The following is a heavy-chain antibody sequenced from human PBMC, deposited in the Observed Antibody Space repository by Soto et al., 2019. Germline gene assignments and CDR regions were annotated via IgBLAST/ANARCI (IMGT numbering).Heavy chain of an antibody. CDR3: ARARDYDFWSGYSPWFDP. D-gene: IGHD3-3*01. CDR2: IYYSGST. Sequence: QVQLQESGPGLVKPSQTLSLTCTVSGGSISSGGYYWSWIRQHPGKGLEWIGYIYYSGSTYYNPSLKSRVTISVDTSKNQFYLKLSSVTAADTAVYYCARARDYDFWSGYSPWFDPWGQGTLVTVSS. V-gene: IGHV4-31*03. CDR1: GGSISSGGYY. J-gene: IGHJ5*02.